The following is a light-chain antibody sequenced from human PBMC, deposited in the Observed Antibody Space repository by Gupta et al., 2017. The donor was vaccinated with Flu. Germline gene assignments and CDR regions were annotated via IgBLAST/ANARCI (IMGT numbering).Light chain of an antibody. V-gene: IGLV7-46*01. Sequence: QAVVTQVPSLTVSPRGPVTFTCGFSTGAFTNGHYPYWFQQKSGQGPRTLIYETTKKPSWTPDRFSGSLLGGKAALTLTGAQPEDEAEYYCLLSYSGGRPVFGGGTKLTVL. CDR1: TGAFTNGHY. CDR3: LLSYSGGRPV. CDR2: ETT. J-gene: IGLJ3*02.